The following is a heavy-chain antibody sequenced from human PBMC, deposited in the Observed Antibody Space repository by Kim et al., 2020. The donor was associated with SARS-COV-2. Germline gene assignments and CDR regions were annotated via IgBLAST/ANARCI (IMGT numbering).Heavy chain of an antibody. J-gene: IGHJ4*02. CDR3: ARVVPGTNIFDC. Sequence: SYADSVKGRFTISRDNAKNTLYLQMNSLRAEDTAVYYCARVVPGTNIFDCWGQGTLVTVSS. D-gene: IGHD1-7*01. V-gene: IGHV3-74*01.